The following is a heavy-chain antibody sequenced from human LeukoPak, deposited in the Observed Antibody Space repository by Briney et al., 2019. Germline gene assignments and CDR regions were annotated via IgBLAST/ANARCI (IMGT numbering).Heavy chain of an antibody. J-gene: IGHJ5*02. Sequence: PSETLSLTCTVSGGSISSSSYYWGWIRQLPGKGLEWIGSIYYSGSTYYNPSLKSRVTISVDTSKNQFSLKLSSVTAADTAVYYCARNRIAAAGTDWFDPWGQGTLVTVSS. D-gene: IGHD6-13*01. V-gene: IGHV4-39*01. CDR2: IYYSGST. CDR1: GGSISSSSYY. CDR3: ARNRIAAAGTDWFDP.